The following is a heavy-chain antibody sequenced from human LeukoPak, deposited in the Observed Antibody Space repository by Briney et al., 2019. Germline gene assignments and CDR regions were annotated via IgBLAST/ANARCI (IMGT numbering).Heavy chain of an antibody. J-gene: IGHJ6*02. CDR2: ISGSGGST. CDR1: GFTFSSYA. Sequence: GGSLRLSCAASGFTFSSYAMSWVRQAPGKGLEWVSAISGSGGSTYYADSVKGRFTISRDNSKNTLYLQMNSLRAEDTAVYYCAKILRPYYYYYYGMDVWGQGTTVTVSS. V-gene: IGHV3-23*01. D-gene: IGHD4-17*01. CDR3: AKILRPYYYYYYGMDV.